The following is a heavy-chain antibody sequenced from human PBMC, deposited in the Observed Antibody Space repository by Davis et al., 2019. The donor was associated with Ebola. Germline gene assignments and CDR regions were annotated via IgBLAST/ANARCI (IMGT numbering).Heavy chain of an antibody. CDR3: ARLTTSTEYFQH. V-gene: IGHV3-23*01. J-gene: IGHJ1*01. CDR1: GFTFSSYA. D-gene: IGHD3-22*01. Sequence: GESLKISCAASGFTFSSYAMSWVRQAPGKGLEWVSAISGSGGSTYYADSVKGRFTISRDNSKNTLYLQMNSLRAEDTAVYYCARLTTSTEYFQHWGQGTLVTVSS. CDR2: ISGSGGST.